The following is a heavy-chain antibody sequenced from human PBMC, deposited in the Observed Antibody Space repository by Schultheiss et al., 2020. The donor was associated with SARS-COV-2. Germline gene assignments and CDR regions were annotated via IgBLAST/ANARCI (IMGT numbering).Heavy chain of an antibody. J-gene: IGHJ5*02. CDR2: IKSKTDGGTT. V-gene: IGHV3-15*01. D-gene: IGHD6-13*01. Sequence: GESLKISCAASGFTFSNAWMSWVRQAPGKGLEWVGRIKSKTDGGTTDYAAPVKGRFTISRDDSKNTLYLQMNSLRAGDTAVYYCARGHEEQQLVRGSSAFDPWGQGTLVTVSS. CDR3: ARGHEEQQLVRGSSAFDP. CDR1: GFTFSNAW.